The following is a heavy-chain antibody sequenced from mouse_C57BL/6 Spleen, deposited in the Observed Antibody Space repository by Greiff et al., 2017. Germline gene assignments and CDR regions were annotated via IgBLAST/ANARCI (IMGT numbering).Heavy chain of an antibody. D-gene: IGHD2-1*01. V-gene: IGHV1-59*01. J-gene: IGHJ2*01. CDR3: ARGGYGNPYYFDY. CDR1: GYTFTSYW. Sequence: QVQLQQPGAELVRPGTSVKLSCKASGYTFTSYWMHWVKQRPGQGLEWIGVIDPSDSYTNYNQKFKGKATLTVDTSSSTAYMQLSSLTSEDSAVYYCARGGYGNPYYFDYWGEGSTRTVSS. CDR2: IDPSDSYT.